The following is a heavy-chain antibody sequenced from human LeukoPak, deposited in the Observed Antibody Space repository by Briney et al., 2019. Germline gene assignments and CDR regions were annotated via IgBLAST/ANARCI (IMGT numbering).Heavy chain of an antibody. D-gene: IGHD2-15*01. Sequence: GGSLRLSCAASGFTFKNFVMTWVRQAPGQGLDWVSAISGNTGATYYADSVKGRFTISRDNSKNTLYLQMNSLRAEDTSVYYCARKWWENWFDSWGQGALVTVSS. V-gene: IGHV3-23*01. CDR3: ARKWWENWFDS. J-gene: IGHJ5*01. CDR2: ISGNTGAT. CDR1: GFTFKNFV.